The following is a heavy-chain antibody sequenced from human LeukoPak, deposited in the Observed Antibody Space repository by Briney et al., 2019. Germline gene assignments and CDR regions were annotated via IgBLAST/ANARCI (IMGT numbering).Heavy chain of an antibody. CDR2: ISSSSSYI. Sequence: GGSLRLSCAASGFTFSSYSMNWVRQAPGKGLEWVSSISSSSSYIYYADSVKGRFTISRDNAKNSLYLQMNSLRAEDTAVYYCARVGDDSSGYYFDYWGQGTLVTVSS. CDR1: GFTFSSYS. J-gene: IGHJ4*02. V-gene: IGHV3-21*01. D-gene: IGHD3-22*01. CDR3: ARVGDDSSGYYFDY.